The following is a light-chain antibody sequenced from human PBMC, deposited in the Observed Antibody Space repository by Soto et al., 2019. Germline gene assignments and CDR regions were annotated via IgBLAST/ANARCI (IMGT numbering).Light chain of an antibody. CDR3: CAYAGSYSLV. Sequence: QSVLTQPRSVSGSPGQSVAISCTGTSSDVGAYNYVSWYQQHPGKAPKVMIYDVNKRPSGVPDRFSGSKSDNTASLTISGLQAEDEAYYYCCAYAGSYSLVFGGGTKVTVL. CDR2: DVN. V-gene: IGLV2-11*01. J-gene: IGLJ2*01. CDR1: SSDVGAYNY.